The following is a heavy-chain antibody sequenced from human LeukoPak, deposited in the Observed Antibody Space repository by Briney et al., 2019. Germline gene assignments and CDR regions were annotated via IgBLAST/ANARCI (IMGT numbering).Heavy chain of an antibody. V-gene: IGHV3-33*08. CDR3: ARDQSPKWGSGERYFDY. D-gene: IGHD7-27*01. Sequence: GGSLRLSCAASGFTFNTYGMHWVRQAPGKGLEWVAVMRSDGSDIYYADSVKGRFTISRDNSKNTLYLQMNSLRAEDTAVYYCARDQSPKWGSGERYFDYWGQGTLVTVSS. CDR2: MRSDGSDI. J-gene: IGHJ4*02. CDR1: GFTFNTYG.